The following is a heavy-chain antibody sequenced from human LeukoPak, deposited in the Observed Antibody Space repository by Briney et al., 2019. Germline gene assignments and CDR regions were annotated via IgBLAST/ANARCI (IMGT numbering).Heavy chain of an antibody. CDR1: GGSISSYY. CDR2: IYYSGST. Sequence: PSETLSLTCTVSGGSISSYYWSWIRQPPGKGLEWIGYIYYSGSTNYNPSLKSRVTISVDTSKNQFSLKLSPVTAADTAVYYCARWYSSSWYYFDYWGQGTLVTASS. J-gene: IGHJ4*02. CDR3: ARWYSSSWYYFDY. D-gene: IGHD6-13*01. V-gene: IGHV4-59*01.